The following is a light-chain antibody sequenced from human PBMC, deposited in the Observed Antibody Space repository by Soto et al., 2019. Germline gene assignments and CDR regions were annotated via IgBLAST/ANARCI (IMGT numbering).Light chain of an antibody. J-gene: IGKJ1*01. CDR3: QHWTDYSWT. CDR1: QSLIMW. V-gene: IGKV1-5*03. Sequence: DIHMTQSPSTLSASVGDRCTITCRASQSLIMWLAWYQQKPAKAPNLLIYKTSSLESGVPSRFSGSGSGTEFPLTISSLQPDDFATYYCQHWTDYSWTFGQGTKVEVK. CDR2: KTS.